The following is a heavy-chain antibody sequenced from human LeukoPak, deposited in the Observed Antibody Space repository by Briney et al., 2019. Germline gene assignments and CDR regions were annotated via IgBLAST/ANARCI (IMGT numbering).Heavy chain of an antibody. V-gene: IGHV3-21*01. CDR1: GGSISSYY. J-gene: IGHJ4*02. D-gene: IGHD1-14*01. Sequence: PSETLSLICTVSGGSISSYYWSWIRQPPGKGLEWVSSISSSSSYIYYADSVKGRFTISRDNAKNSLYLQMNSLRAEDTAVYYCARGYHGGYWGQGTLVTASS. CDR2: ISSSSSYI. CDR3: ARGYHGGY.